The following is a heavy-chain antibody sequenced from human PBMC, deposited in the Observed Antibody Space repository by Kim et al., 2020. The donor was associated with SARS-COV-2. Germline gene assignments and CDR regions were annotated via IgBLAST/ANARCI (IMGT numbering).Heavy chain of an antibody. CDR2: RQYSGST. CDR3: ARVDGYMYGNAEDWFDP. V-gene: IGHV4-61*01. CDR1: GGSVSNVNYY. D-gene: IGHD5-12*01. Sequence: SETLSLTCAVSGGSVSNVNYYWSWIRQPPGKGLEWIGYRQYSGSTNYNPSPKSRVTISVDTSKNQFSLKLSSVAAADTAVYYCARVDGYMYGNAEDWFDPWGQGTLVTVSS. J-gene: IGHJ5*02.